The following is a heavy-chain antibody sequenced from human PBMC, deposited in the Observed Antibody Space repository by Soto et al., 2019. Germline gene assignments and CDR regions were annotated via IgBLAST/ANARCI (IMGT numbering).Heavy chain of an antibody. V-gene: IGHV3-15*01. J-gene: IGHJ6*02. Sequence: PGGSLRLSCAASGITFSNAWMTWVRQAPGKGLEWVGRIKSITDGGTTDYAAPVKGRFTISRDDSKDTLYLQMNNLRTEDTAVYHCTTDSADILVVPATFGMDVWGQGTTVTVSS. CDR3: TTDSADILVVPATFGMDV. CDR2: IKSITDGGTT. D-gene: IGHD2-2*01. CDR1: GITFSNAW.